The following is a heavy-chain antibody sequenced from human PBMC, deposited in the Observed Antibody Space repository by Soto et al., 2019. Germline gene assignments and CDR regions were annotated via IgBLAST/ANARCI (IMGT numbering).Heavy chain of an antibody. V-gene: IGHV3-7*03. CDR3: ARQRFLEWLLSPRDYYYGMDV. D-gene: IGHD3-3*01. J-gene: IGHJ6*02. CDR1: GFTCSSYW. Sequence: GESLRLSCAASGFTCSSYWMSWVRQAPGKGLEWVANIKQDGSEKYYVDSVKGRFTISRDNAKNSVYLQMNSLRAEDTAVYYCARQRFLEWLLSPRDYYYGMDVWGQGTTVTVSS. CDR2: IKQDGSEK.